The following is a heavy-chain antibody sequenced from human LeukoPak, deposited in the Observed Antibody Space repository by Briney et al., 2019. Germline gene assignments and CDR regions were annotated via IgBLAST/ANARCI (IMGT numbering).Heavy chain of an antibody. CDR2: TYYRSNWYN. J-gene: IGHJ4*02. V-gene: IGHV6-1*01. CDR1: GDSVSTNSAA. CDR3: ARAVDYCSGGICYRSHFDY. Sequence: SQTLSLTCAISGDSVSTNSAAWNWIRQSPSRGLEWLGRTYYRSNWYNDYAVSVKSRITINPDTSKNQFSLQLNSVTPEDTAVYYCARAVDYCSGGICYRSHFDYWGQGTLATVSS. D-gene: IGHD2-15*01.